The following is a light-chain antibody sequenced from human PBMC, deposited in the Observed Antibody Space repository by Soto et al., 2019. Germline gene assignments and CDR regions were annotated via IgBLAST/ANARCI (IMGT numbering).Light chain of an antibody. CDR3: CSYASSSSYV. CDR1: TSDVEGYNL. CDR2: EGT. Sequence: QSALTQPASVSGSPGQSITISCSGTTSDVEGYNLVSWYQQHTAKAPKLLIYEGTQRPSGVSSRFSGSKSGNTASLTISGLQAEDEADYYCCSYASSSSYVFGTGTKVTVL. J-gene: IGLJ1*01. V-gene: IGLV2-23*01.